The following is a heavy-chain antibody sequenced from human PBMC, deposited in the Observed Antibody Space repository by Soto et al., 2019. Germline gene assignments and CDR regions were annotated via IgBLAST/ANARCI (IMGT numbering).Heavy chain of an antibody. J-gene: IGHJ4*02. V-gene: IGHV3-23*01. CDR2: ISGSGGST. CDR1: GFTFSSYA. CDR3: AKDLWLDQWLAPPFDY. Sequence: EVQLLESGGGLVQPGGSLRLSCAASGFTFSSYAMSWVRQAPGKGLEWVSAISGSGGSTYYADSVTGRFTISRDNSKNTLYLQMNSLRAEDTAVYYCAKDLWLDQWLAPPFDYWGQGTLVTVSS. D-gene: IGHD6-19*01.